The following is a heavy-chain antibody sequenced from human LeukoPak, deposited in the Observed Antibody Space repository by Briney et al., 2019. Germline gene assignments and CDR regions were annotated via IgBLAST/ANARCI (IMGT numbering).Heavy chain of an antibody. Sequence: SETLSPTCTVSGGSISSGGYYWSWIRQPPGKGLEWIGYIYHSGSTYYNPSLKSRVTISVDRSKNQFSLKLSPVTAADTAVYYCARDRSREIAAAGTGVFDYWGQGTLVTVSS. D-gene: IGHD6-13*01. CDR2: IYHSGST. CDR1: GGSISSGGYY. CDR3: ARDRSREIAAAGTGVFDY. J-gene: IGHJ4*02. V-gene: IGHV4-30-2*01.